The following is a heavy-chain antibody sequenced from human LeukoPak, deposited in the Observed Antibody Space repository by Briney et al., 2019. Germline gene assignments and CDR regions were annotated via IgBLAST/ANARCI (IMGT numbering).Heavy chain of an antibody. CDR1: GGSFSSYA. D-gene: IGHD3-22*01. CDR3: ARGYFDSSGYYYFDY. CDR2: IIPIFGTA. V-gene: IGHV1-69*13. J-gene: IGHJ4*02. Sequence: ASVKVSCKASGGSFSSYAISWVRQAPGQGLEWMGGIIPIFGTANYAQKFQGRVTITADESTSTAYTELSSLRSEDTAVYYCARGYFDSSGYYYFDYWGQGTLVTVSS.